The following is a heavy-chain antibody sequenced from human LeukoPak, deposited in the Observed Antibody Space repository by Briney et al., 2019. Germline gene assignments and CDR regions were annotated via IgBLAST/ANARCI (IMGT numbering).Heavy chain of an antibody. V-gene: IGHV4-34*01. CDR2: INHSGSA. Sequence: SETLSLTCAVYGGSFSGYYWSWLRQPPGKGLEWIGEINHSGSANYNPSLKSRVTISVDTSKNQFSLKLSSVTAADTAVYYCARKGAPYYYGSGSYSTQRRMYYLDYWGQGTLVTVSS. CDR3: ARKGAPYYYGSGSYSTQRRMYYLDY. CDR1: GGSFSGYY. J-gene: IGHJ4*02. D-gene: IGHD3-10*01.